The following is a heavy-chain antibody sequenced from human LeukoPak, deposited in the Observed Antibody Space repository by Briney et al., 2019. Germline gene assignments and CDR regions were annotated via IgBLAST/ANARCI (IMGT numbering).Heavy chain of an antibody. V-gene: IGHV3-23*01. CDR3: AKESSISYYFDY. D-gene: IGHD3-3*02. CDR1: GFALSSYV. CDR2: ISGSSGGT. J-gene: IGHJ4*02. Sequence: GRSLRLSCAASGFALSSYVMTWVRQAPGKGLEWVSLISGSSGGTYYADSVKGRFTISRDNSKNTMYLQMSSLRAEDTAVYYCAKESSISYYFDYWGQGTLVTVSS.